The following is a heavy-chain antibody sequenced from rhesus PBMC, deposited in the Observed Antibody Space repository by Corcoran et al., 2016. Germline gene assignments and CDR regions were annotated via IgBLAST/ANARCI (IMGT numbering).Heavy chain of an antibody. CDR3: ARPRHDSGYYTWSLDV. D-gene: IGHD3-28*01. V-gene: IGHV4S18*01. CDR2: IYANSVTT. Sequence: QVRLQESGPGLVKSSETLSLTCAVSGGSMSESSFWTWIRQPPGEGLGWMGNIYANSVTTYNPSLKSRVTSSKETSKNQFSLKLTSVTAADTAVYYCARPRHDSGYYTWSLDVWGRGVLVTVSS. J-gene: IGHJ5-2*02. CDR1: GGSMSESSF.